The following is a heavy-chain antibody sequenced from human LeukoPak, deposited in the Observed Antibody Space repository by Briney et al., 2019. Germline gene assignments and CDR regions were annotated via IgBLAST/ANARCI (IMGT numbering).Heavy chain of an antibody. CDR1: GGSFSGYY. Sequence: SETLSLTCAVYGGSFSGYYWSWIRQPPGKGLEWIGEINHSGSTNYNPSLKSRVTISVDTSKNQFSLKLSSVTAADTAVYYCARHVGGELLYGFDPWGQGTLVTVSS. V-gene: IGHV4-34*01. J-gene: IGHJ5*02. D-gene: IGHD2-2*02. CDR2: INHSGST. CDR3: ARHVGGELLYGFDP.